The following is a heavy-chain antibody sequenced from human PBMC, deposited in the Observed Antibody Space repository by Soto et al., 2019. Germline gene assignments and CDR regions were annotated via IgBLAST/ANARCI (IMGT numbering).Heavy chain of an antibody. D-gene: IGHD6-13*01. CDR2: ISYDGSNK. Sequence: GESLKISCAASGFTFSSYAMHWVRQAPGKGLEWVAVISYDGSNKYYADSVKGRFTISRDNSKNTLYLQMNSLRAEDTAVYYCARDQRSDSSSWYYYYYGMDVWGQGTTVTVSS. CDR1: GFTFSSYA. V-gene: IGHV3-30-3*01. J-gene: IGHJ6*02. CDR3: ARDQRSDSSSWYYYYYGMDV.